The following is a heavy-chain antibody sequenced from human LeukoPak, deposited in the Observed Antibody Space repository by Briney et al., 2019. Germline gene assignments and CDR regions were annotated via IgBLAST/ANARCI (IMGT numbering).Heavy chain of an antibody. CDR3: ASKSSDHGELRFDY. J-gene: IGHJ4*02. Sequence: SDTLSLTCTVSSDSIRSYYWSWIRQPRGKGLEWIGYFYYTGSTNYNPSLKSRVTISVDTSKNQFSLKLNSVTDADTSVYYCASKSSDHGELRFDYWGQGTLVTVSS. D-gene: IGHD1-7*01. V-gene: IGHV4-59*01. CDR1: SDSIRSYY. CDR2: FYYTGST.